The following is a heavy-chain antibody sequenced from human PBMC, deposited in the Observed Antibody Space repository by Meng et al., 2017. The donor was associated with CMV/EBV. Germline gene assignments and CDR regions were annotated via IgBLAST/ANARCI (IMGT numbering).Heavy chain of an antibody. CDR1: GFTFSGYE. CDR2: ISSSGSTI. D-gene: IGHD3-22*01. J-gene: IGHJ6*02. Sequence: GGSLRLSCAASGFTFSGYEMNWVRQAPGKGLEWVSYISSSGSTIYYADSVKGRFTISRDNAKNSLYLQMNSLRAEDTAVYYCASSKGVYDSSGYYSYGMDVWGQGTTVTVSS. V-gene: IGHV3-48*03. CDR3: ASSKGVYDSSGYYSYGMDV.